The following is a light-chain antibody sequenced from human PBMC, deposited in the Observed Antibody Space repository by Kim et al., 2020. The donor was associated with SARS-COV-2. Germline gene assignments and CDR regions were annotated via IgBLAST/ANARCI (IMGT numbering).Light chain of an antibody. V-gene: IGLV1-40*01. CDR1: NAHVGAHYR. J-gene: IGLJ2*01. Sequence: GQMATPSCTANNAHVGAHYRVYGYQHLPRTAPQLLFYGNPNRPSGGPDRFSGSTSGTSASLAITGLQAEDEADYYCQSYDSSLRGVFGGGTQLTVL. CDR2: GNP. CDR3: QSYDSSLRGV.